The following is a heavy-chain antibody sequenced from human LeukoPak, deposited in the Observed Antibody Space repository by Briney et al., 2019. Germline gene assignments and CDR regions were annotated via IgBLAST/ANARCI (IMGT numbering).Heavy chain of an antibody. Sequence: PGGSLRLSCAASGFTFNNYGMHWVRQAPGKGLEWVAGISYDGRNKHYPDSVKGRFTISRDISTDTLWLQMDSLRTEDTAVYYCAKGPLRGTAAAIDYWGQGTLVTVSS. V-gene: IGHV3-30*18. CDR3: AKGPLRGTAAAIDY. D-gene: IGHD2-2*01. CDR1: GFTFNNYG. J-gene: IGHJ4*02. CDR2: ISYDGRNK.